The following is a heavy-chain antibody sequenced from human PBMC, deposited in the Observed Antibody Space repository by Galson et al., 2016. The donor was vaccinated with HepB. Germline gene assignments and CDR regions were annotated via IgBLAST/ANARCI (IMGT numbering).Heavy chain of an antibody. Sequence: SLRLSCAASGFTFSSSAMNWVRQAPGKGLEWLSHISGGSSTIYYADSVKGRFTVSRDNAKNSLYLQMNSLRAEDTAMYFCARHFSGSYLGQGTLVTVSS. CDR3: ARHFSGSY. J-gene: IGHJ4*02. CDR2: ISGGSSTI. V-gene: IGHV3-48*01. D-gene: IGHD3-22*01. CDR1: GFTFSSSA.